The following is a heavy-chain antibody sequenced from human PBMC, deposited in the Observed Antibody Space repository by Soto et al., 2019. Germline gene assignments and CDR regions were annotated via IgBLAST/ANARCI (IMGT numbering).Heavy chain of an antibody. CDR1: GGTFSSYA. J-gene: IGHJ5*02. V-gene: IGHV1-69*01. CDR3: ARALGVDTAMVRDNWFDP. CDR2: IIPIFGTA. Sequence: QVQLVQSGAEVKKPGSSVKVSCKASGGTFSSYAISWVRQAPGQGLEWMGGIIPIFGTANYAQKFQGRVTITADESTSTAYMELRSLRSEDTAVYYCARALGVDTAMVRDNWFDPWGQGTLVTVSS. D-gene: IGHD5-18*01.